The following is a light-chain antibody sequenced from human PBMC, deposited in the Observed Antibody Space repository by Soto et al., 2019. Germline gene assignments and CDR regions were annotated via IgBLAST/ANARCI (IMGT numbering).Light chain of an antibody. J-gene: IGLJ1*01. Sequence: QYALTQPASVSGSPGQSITISCTGTRLDVGGYNYVSWYQQHPGKAPKLIIYEVTNRPSGVSDRFSGSKSDNTAALSISGLQTDDEADYYCCSYVRSNTSVFGTGTKLTV. CDR2: EVT. CDR3: CSYVRSNTSV. CDR1: RLDVGGYNY. V-gene: IGLV2-14*03.